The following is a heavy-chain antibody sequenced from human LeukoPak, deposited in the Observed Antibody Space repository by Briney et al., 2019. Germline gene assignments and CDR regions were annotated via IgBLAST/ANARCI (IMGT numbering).Heavy chain of an antibody. CDR2: INHSGST. CDR3: ARRRGYSGYGHY. J-gene: IGHJ4*02. CDR1: GGSFSGYY. Sequence: PSETLSLTCAVYGGSFSGYYWSWIRQPPGKGLEWIGEINHSGSTNYNPSLKSRVTISVDTSKNQFSLKLSSVTAADTAVYYCARRRGYSGYGHYWGQGTLVTVSS. D-gene: IGHD5-12*01. V-gene: IGHV4-34*01.